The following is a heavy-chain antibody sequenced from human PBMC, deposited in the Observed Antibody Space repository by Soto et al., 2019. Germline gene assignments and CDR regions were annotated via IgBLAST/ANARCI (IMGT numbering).Heavy chain of an antibody. Sequence: QVQLQESGPGLVKPSETLSLTCTVSGASVSSGNYYWSWIRQPPGKGLECIGYISYSGSTNYNPSLKSRGTISIDTSKNPFSLKLSSVTAADTAVYYCARGSGSYYAYWGQGTLVTVSS. J-gene: IGHJ4*02. CDR1: GASVSSGNYY. D-gene: IGHD1-26*01. V-gene: IGHV4-61*01. CDR3: ARGSGSYYAY. CDR2: ISYSGST.